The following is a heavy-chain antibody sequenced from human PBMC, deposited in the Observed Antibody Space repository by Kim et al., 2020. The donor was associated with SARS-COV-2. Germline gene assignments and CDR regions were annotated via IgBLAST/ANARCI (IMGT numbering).Heavy chain of an antibody. CDR2: ISYDGSNK. D-gene: IGHD3-9*01. J-gene: IGHJ4*02. CDR1: GFTFSNYV. Sequence: GGSLRLSFAASGFTFSNYVMHWVRQAPGKGLEWVAVISYDGSNKYFADSVKGRFTISRDNSRNTLFLQMNSLRAEDTAVYYCAKVGNILTGYYDPSPFQYWGQGTLVTVSS. CDR3: AKVGNILTGYYDPSPFQY. V-gene: IGHV3-30*18.